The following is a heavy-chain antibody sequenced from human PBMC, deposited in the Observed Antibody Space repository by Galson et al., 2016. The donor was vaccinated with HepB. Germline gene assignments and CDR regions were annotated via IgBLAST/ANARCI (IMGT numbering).Heavy chain of an antibody. CDR3: ARGTSSSARFDP. CDR2: IIPIFGTV. Sequence: SVKVSCKASGDTFNTYIITWVRRAPGHGLEWMGGIIPIFGTVSSAQRFQGRVTITADKSTSTASMELRSLTSEDTAVYYCARGTSSSARFDPWGQGTLVTVSS. V-gene: IGHV1-69*06. J-gene: IGHJ5*02. CDR1: GDTFNTYI. D-gene: IGHD6-13*01.